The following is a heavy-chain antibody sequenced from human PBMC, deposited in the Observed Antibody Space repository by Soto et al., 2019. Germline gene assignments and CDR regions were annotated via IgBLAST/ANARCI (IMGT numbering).Heavy chain of an antibody. CDR1: GFSFRNYW. CDR2: IKQDGSER. V-gene: IGHV3-7*01. J-gene: IGHJ4*02. Sequence: EEQLVESGGGLVQPGGSLRLSCAGSGFSFRNYWMGWVRQAPGKRLEWVANIKQDGSERSYADSVKGRFTISRDNAKNFLYLQMSSLGADDTAVYYCVRENYFDYWGQGILVIVSS. CDR3: VRENYFDY.